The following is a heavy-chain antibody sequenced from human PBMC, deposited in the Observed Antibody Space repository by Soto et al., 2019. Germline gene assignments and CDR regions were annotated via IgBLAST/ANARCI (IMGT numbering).Heavy chain of an antibody. J-gene: IGHJ5*02. D-gene: IGHD6-19*01. CDR1: GLSITDSEMG. CDR2: IDSSGDK. CDR3: PRGHLAVAVSPVFDP. Sequence: QVTLKESGPVLVKLTETLTLRCTASGLSITDSEMGVSWIRQPPGQPLEWLAHIDSSGDKSYRTFLKIRLSISKDTLKGQIALTMTNMDPADTATYYGPRGHLAVAVSPVFDPFGQDIPVSVSS. V-gene: IGHV2-26*01.